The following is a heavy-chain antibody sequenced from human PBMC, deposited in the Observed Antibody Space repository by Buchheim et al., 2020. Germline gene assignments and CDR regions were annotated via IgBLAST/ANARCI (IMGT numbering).Heavy chain of an antibody. V-gene: IGHV4-34*01. Sequence: QVQLQQWGAGLLKPSETLSLTCAVYGGSFSGYYWSWIRQPPGKGLEWIGESTHSGNTNYNSSLKSRVTISVGTSKNQFSLKVTSVTAADTAVYYCARGRLSLKSGRLDYWGQGTL. CDR1: GGSFSGYY. CDR2: STHSGNT. D-gene: IGHD1-26*01. CDR3: ARGRLSLKSGRLDY. J-gene: IGHJ4*02.